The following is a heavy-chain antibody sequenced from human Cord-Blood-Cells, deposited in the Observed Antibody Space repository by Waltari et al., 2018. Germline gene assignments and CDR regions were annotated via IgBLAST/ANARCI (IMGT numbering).Heavy chain of an antibody. D-gene: IGHD6-6*01. CDR2: IKQDGSEK. J-gene: IGHJ4*02. V-gene: IGHV3-7*01. CDR1: GFTFSSHW. CDR3: ARGRGSSSY. Sequence: EVQLVESGGGLVQPGGSLRLSCAASGFTFSSHWMSWVRQAPGKGLEWVANIKQDGSEKYYVDSVKGRFTISRDNAKNSLYLQMNSLRAEDTAVYYCARGRGSSSYWGQGTLVTVSS.